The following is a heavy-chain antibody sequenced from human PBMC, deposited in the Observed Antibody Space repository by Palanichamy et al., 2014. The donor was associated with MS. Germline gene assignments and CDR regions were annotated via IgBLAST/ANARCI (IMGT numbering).Heavy chain of an antibody. CDR1: GASSILYY. D-gene: IGHD6-6*01. J-gene: IGHJ6*02. V-gene: IGHV4-59*01. CDR3: ARGGKRIAARQHYFYGMDV. Sequence: QVQLQESGPGLVKPSETLSLTCTVSGASSILYYWSWIRQPPGKGLEWIGYFYNTGNINYNPSLKSRVFLSVDTSKNQFFLDLRSVTAADTAVYYCARGGKRIAARQHYFYGMDVWGPGTTVTVSS. CDR2: FYNTGNI.